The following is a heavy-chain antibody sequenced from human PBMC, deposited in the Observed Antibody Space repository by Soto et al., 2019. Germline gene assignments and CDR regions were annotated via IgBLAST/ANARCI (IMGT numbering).Heavy chain of an antibody. Sequence: GGSLRLSCAASGFTFNNYAMAWVRQAPGKGLDWVSAVSSNGGGTFYADSVKGRFTISRDNSRNTLDLQMDSLRAEDTALYYCVKGSAASRPYYFDSWGQGTLVTVSS. V-gene: IGHV3-23*01. CDR1: GFTFNNYA. J-gene: IGHJ4*02. D-gene: IGHD2-15*01. CDR3: VKGSAASRPYYFDS. CDR2: VSSNGGGT.